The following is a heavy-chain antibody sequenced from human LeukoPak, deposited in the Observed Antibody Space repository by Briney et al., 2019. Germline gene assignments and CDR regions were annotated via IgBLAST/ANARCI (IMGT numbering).Heavy chain of an antibody. CDR3: ARDYCSSTSCYDY. V-gene: IGHV3-48*03. Sequence: GGSLRLPCAASGFTFSSYEMNWVRQAPGKGLEWVSYISSSGSTIYYADSVKGRFTISRDNAKNSLYLQMDSLRAEDTAVYYCARDYCSSTSCYDYWGQGTLVTVSS. CDR2: ISSSGSTI. J-gene: IGHJ4*02. CDR1: GFTFSSYE. D-gene: IGHD2-2*01.